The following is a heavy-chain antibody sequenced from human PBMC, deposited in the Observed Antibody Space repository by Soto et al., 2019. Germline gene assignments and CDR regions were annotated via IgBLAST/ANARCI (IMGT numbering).Heavy chain of an antibody. J-gene: IGHJ4*02. CDR3: AREEQTGANYYLDY. V-gene: IGHV1-2*02. CDR2: ISPHSGGP. D-gene: IGHD7-27*01. CDR1: GYTFTGYY. Sequence: ASVKVSCKASGYTFTGYYIHWVRQAPGQGLEWMGSISPHSGGPNYAQRFQGRVTLTRDTSMTTVYMEMSGLTSDDTAIYYCAREEQTGANYYLDYWGQGTLVTVS.